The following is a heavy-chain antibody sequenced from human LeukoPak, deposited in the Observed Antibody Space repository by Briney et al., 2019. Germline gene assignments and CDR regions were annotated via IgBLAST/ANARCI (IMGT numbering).Heavy chain of an antibody. J-gene: IGHJ4*02. V-gene: IGHV3-30*18. Sequence: GGSLRLSCAASGFTFSSYGMHWVRQAPGKGLEWVAVISYDGSNKYYADSVKGRFTISRDNSKNTLYLQMNSLRAEDTAVYYCAKDYWAIQLASLMDYWGQGTLVTVSS. CDR1: GFTFSSYG. CDR3: AKDYWAIQLASLMDY. CDR2: ISYDGSNK. D-gene: IGHD5-18*01.